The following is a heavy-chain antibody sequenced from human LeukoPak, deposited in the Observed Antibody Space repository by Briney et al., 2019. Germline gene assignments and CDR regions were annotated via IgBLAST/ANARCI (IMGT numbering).Heavy chain of an antibody. Sequence: PSETLSLTCAVSGGSISSSNWWSWVRQPPGKGLEWIGEIYHSGSTNYNPSLKSRVTISVDKSKNQFSLKLSSVTAADTAVYYCARGGWTCYYGMDVWGQGTTVTVSS. CDR1: GGSISSSNW. V-gene: IGHV4-4*02. J-gene: IGHJ6*02. CDR3: ARGGWTCYYGMDV. CDR2: IYHSGST. D-gene: IGHD3/OR15-3a*01.